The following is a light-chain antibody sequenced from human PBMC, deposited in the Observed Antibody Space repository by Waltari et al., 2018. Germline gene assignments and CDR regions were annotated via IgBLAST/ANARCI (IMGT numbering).Light chain of an antibody. CDR1: QRVSNNF. CDR3: QQYDSIVLT. Sequence: EIVLTQSPGTLSLSPGERATLSCRASQRVSNNFLNWYQHKPCQAPRVLIYGASRRATGIPVRVSGSGSGSDFYLTISRLVPEDFAVYYCQQYDSIVLTFGGGTKVEI. CDR2: GAS. J-gene: IGKJ4*01. V-gene: IGKV3-20*01.